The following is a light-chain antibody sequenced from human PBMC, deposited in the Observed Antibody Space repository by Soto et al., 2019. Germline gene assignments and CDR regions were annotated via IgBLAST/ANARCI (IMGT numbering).Light chain of an antibody. V-gene: IGLV2-14*01. Sequence: SVLAQPASVSGSPGQSISISCTGTSSDVGGYNYVSWYQQQPGKAPKLMIYEVSSRPSGVSDRFSGSKSGNTASLTISGLQAEDEADYYCSSYTSSTPYVFGTGTKVTVL. CDR1: SSDVGGYNY. J-gene: IGLJ1*01. CDR3: SSYTSSTPYV. CDR2: EVS.